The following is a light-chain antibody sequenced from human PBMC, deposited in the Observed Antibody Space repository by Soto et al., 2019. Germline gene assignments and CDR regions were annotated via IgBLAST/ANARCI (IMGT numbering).Light chain of an antibody. CDR2: DAS. J-gene: IGKJ5*01. V-gene: IGKV3-11*01. CDR3: QHRSNWPPT. CDR1: QSVSSY. Sequence: EIVLTQSPATLSLPPGERATLSCQASQSVSSYLAWYQQKPGQAPRLLIYDASNRATGIPARFSGSGSGTDFTPTISSLEPEDCAVYYCQHRSNWPPTFGQGTRLEIK.